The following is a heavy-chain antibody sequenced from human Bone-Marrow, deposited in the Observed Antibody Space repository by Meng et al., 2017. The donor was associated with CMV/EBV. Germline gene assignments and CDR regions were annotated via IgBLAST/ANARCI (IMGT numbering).Heavy chain of an antibody. J-gene: IGHJ2*01. CDR3: AKGRELRNFDL. V-gene: IGHV3-23*03. D-gene: IGHD1-26*01. Sequence: GGSLSSCAASGFTFSSYAMHWVRQAPGKGLEWVSVIYSGGSSTYYADSVKGRFTISRDNSKNTLYLQMNSLRAEDTAVYYCAKGRELRNFDLWGRGTLVTVSS. CDR2: IYSGGSST. CDR1: GFTFSSYA.